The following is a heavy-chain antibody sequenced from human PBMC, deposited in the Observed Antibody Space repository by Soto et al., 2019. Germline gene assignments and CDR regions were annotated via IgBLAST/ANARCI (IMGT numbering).Heavy chain of an antibody. CDR3: VRVRGPFGALDI. V-gene: IGHV3-23*01. D-gene: IGHD3-16*01. CDR2: ISGSGST. Sequence: GGSLRLSCAASGFTFSSYAMSWVRQAPGKGLEWVSAISGSGSTYYADSVKGRFTISRDNSKNTLYLQMNSLRAEDTAVYYCVRVRGPFGALDIWDQGTMVTVS. CDR1: GFTFSSYA. J-gene: IGHJ3*02.